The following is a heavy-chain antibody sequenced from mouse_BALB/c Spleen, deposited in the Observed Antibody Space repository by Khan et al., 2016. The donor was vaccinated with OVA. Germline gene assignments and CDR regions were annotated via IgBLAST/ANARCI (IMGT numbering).Heavy chain of an antibody. CDR2: ISGDSNTI. Sequence: EVELVESGGGLVQPEGSRKLSCAASGFTFSNFGMHWIRQAPEKGLEWVAYISGDSNTIYYADTVKGRFTISRDNPRNTLFLQMTSLRSEDTAMYYCARSYFYGYYFDQWGQGTTLTVS. CDR1: GFTFSNFG. V-gene: IGHV5-17*02. CDR3: ARSYFYGYYFDQ. J-gene: IGHJ2*01. D-gene: IGHD1-1*01.